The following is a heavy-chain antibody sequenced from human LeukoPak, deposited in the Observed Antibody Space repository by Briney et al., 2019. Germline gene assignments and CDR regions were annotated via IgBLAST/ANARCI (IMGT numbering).Heavy chain of an antibody. D-gene: IGHD2-15*01. J-gene: IGHJ5*02. Sequence: ASVKVSCKASGYTLTSYAMHWVRQAPGQRLEWMGWINAGNDNTKYSQKFHGRVTITRDTSASTAYMELSSLRSEDTAVYYCARDLGYCTGGTCYPNWFDPWGQGTLVTVSS. CDR3: ARDLGYCTGGTCYPNWFDP. V-gene: IGHV1-3*01. CDR1: GYTLTSYA. CDR2: INAGNDNT.